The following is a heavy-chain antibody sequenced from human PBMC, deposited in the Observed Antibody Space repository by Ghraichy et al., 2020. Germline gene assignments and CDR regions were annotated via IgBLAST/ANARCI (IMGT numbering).Heavy chain of an antibody. CDR2: ISSGSSPL. J-gene: IGHJ2*01. CDR1: EFTFSTYS. Sequence: GGPLRLSCAASEFTFSTYSMNWVRQAPGMGLEWVSYISSGSSPLYYADSVKGRFTISRDNAKNSLYLQMNSLRAEDTAVYYCARGNYGDYGGWYFDLWGRGTLVTVSS. D-gene: IGHD4-17*01. CDR3: ARGNYGDYGGWYFDL. V-gene: IGHV3-48*01.